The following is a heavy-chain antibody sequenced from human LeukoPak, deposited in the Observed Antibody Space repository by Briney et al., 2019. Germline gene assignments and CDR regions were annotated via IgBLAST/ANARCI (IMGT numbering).Heavy chain of an antibody. CDR2: IIPIFGTA. V-gene: IGHV1-69*06. Sequence: SVKVSCKASGGTFSSYAISWVRQAPGQGLEWMRGIIPIFGTANYAQKFQGRVTITADKSTSTAYMELSSLRSEDTAVYYCARASNDYGTYHDAFDIWGQGTMVTVSS. CDR3: ARASNDYGTYHDAFDI. CDR1: GGTFSSYA. J-gene: IGHJ3*02. D-gene: IGHD4-17*01.